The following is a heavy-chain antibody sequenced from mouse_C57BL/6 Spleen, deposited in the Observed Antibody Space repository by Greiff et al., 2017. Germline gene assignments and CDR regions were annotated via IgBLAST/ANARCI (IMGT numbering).Heavy chain of an antibody. CDR2: IWSGGST. Sequence: VQVVESGPGLVQPSQRLSITCTVSGFSFTSYGVHWVRQSPGKGLEWLGVIWSGGSTDYNAAFISRLSICKDNSKRQVFFKMNSLQADDTAIYYCARNVKLDDYDGFYAMDYWGQGTSVTVSS. CDR1: GFSFTSYG. V-gene: IGHV2-2*01. D-gene: IGHD2-4*01. CDR3: ARNVKLDDYDGFYAMDY. J-gene: IGHJ4*01.